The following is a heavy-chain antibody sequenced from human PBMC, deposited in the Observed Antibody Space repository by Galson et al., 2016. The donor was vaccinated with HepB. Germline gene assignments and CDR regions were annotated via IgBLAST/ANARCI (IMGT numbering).Heavy chain of an antibody. CDR1: GGSFSGYY. CDR2: INHSGST. D-gene: IGHD5-24*01. Sequence: SETLSLTCAVYGGSFSGYYCTWIRQPPGKGLEWIGEINHSGSTNYDPSLKSRVAISVDTSKNQFSLRLSSVTAADTAVYFCAKVFYNSGYYDQWGQGTLVTVSS. J-gene: IGHJ4*02. CDR3: AKVFYNSGYYDQ. V-gene: IGHV4-34*01.